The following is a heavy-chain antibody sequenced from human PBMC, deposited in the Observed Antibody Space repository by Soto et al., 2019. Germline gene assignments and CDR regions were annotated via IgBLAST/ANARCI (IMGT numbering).Heavy chain of an antibody. V-gene: IGHV3-23*01. J-gene: IGHJ6*02. CDR3: AKAIGVTIFGVAEYYYGMDV. CDR1: GFTFSCYA. D-gene: IGHD3-3*01. CDR2: ISGSGGST. Sequence: GGSLRLSCAASGFTFSCYAMSWVRQAPGKGLEWVSAISGSGGSTYYADSVKGRFTISRDNSKNTLYLQMNSLRAEDTAVYYCAKAIGVTIFGVAEYYYGMDVWGQGTTVTVSS.